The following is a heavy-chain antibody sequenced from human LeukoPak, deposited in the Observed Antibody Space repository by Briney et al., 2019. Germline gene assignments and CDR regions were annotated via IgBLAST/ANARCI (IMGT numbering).Heavy chain of an antibody. V-gene: IGHV3-7*01. Sequence: GGSLRLSCAASGFTFSSYWMSCVRQAPGKGLEWVANIEQEGSEKNYVDSVKGRFTISRDNAKNTLSLQMNSLRAEDTAVYLCAREGYYESSAIGAFDIWGQGTMVSVSS. CDR3: AREGYYESSAIGAFDI. CDR1: GFTFSSYW. J-gene: IGHJ3*02. CDR2: IEQEGSEK. D-gene: IGHD3-22*01.